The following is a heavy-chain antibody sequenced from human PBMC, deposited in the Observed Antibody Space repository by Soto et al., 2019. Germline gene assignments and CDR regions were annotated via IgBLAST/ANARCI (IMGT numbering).Heavy chain of an antibody. CDR2: IYYIGST. CDR3: ESHPYA. D-gene: IGHD4-17*01. Sequence: KSSETLSLTCTVSGGSISSSSYYWGWIRQPPGKGLESIGSIYYIGSTYYTPSLNSRLTISVDTSKNQFSLKLGSVTAADTAVYYCESHPYAWGQGILVTVSS. CDR1: GGSISSSSYY. J-gene: IGHJ5*02. V-gene: IGHV4-39*01.